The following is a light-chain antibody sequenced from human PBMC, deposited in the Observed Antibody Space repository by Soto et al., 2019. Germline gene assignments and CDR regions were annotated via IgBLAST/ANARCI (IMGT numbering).Light chain of an antibody. V-gene: IGKV3-15*01. CDR2: GAS. Sequence: ETVMTQSPATLSVSPGAGATLSCRASQSVSSNLVWYQHRPGQAPRLLIYGASTRATDIPARFSGSGSGTEFTLTISSLQSEDFAVYYCQQYGSSPSTFGQGTKVDIK. CDR3: QQYGSSPST. CDR1: QSVSSN. J-gene: IGKJ1*01.